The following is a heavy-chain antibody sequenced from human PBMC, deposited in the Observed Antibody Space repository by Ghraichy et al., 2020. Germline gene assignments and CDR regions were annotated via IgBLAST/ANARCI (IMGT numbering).Heavy chain of an antibody. CDR3: ARERYGDYKYGGTDY. D-gene: IGHD4-17*01. CDR2: IKADGSER. Sequence: GGSLRLSCSGSGFRFSRHWMSWVRQAPRKGLEWVASIKADGSERHYVDSVKGRFAISRDNAENSVSLEMNSLRDEDTAIYYCARERYGDYKYGGTDYWGQGTLVAVSS. CDR1: GFRFSRHW. V-gene: IGHV3-7*01. J-gene: IGHJ4*02.